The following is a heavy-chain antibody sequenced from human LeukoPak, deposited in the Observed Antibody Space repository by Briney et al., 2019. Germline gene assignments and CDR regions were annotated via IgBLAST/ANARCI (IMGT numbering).Heavy chain of an antibody. Sequence: ASVKVSCKASGYTFTSYGISWVRQAPGQGLEWMGWISAYNGNTNYAQKLQGRVTMTTDTSTSTAYMELSSLRSEDTAVYYCASTVTPYVWFDPWGQGTLVTVSS. D-gene: IGHD4-23*01. CDR2: ISAYNGNT. J-gene: IGHJ5*02. V-gene: IGHV1-18*01. CDR1: GYTFTSYG. CDR3: ASTVTPYVWFDP.